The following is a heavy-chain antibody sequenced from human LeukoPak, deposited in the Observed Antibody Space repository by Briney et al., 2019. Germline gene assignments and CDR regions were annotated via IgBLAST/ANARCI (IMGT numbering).Heavy chain of an antibody. CDR1: GFTFSSYG. V-gene: IGHV3-23*01. CDR3: ARAGYYDIFGYYYMDV. Sequence: PGGSLRLSCAASGFTFSSYGMSWVRQAPGKGLEWVSAISGSGGSTYYADSVKGRFTISRDNSKNTLYLQMNSLRAEDTAVYYCARAGYYDIFGYYYMDVWGKGTTVTVSS. CDR2: ISGSGGST. D-gene: IGHD3-9*01. J-gene: IGHJ6*03.